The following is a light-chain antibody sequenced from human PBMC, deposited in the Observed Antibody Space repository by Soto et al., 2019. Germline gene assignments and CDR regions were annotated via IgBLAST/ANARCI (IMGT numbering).Light chain of an antibody. V-gene: IGLV1-44*01. CDR1: SSNIGSNT. CDR2: SNN. Sequence: QSVLTQPPSASGTPGQRVTISCSGSSSNIGSNTVNWYQQLPGTAPKLIIHSNNQRPSGVPDRFSGSKSGTSASLAISGLQSVDEADYYCAAWDDSLNGVVFGGGTKVTVL. J-gene: IGLJ2*01. CDR3: AAWDDSLNGVV.